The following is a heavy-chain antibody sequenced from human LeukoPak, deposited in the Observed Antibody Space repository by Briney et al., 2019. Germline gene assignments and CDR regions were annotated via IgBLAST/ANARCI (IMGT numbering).Heavy chain of an antibody. J-gene: IGHJ4*02. CDR2: ISGGGGST. CDR1: GFTFDNYA. V-gene: IGHV3-43*02. D-gene: IGHD6-13*01. Sequence: GGSLRLSCAASGFTFDNYAMHWVRQAPGKGLEWDSLISGGGGSTSYADSVKGRFTISRDNNKGSLYLQMNSLRTEDTALYYCAKVLGSSSWYSLGYWGQGILVTVSS. CDR3: AKVLGSSSWYSLGY.